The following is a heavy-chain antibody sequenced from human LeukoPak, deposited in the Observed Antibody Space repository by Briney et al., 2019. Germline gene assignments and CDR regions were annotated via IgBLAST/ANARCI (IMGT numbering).Heavy chain of an antibody. J-gene: IGHJ4*02. CDR2: IKQDGSEK. Sequence: GGSLRLSCAASGFXFSSYWMSWVRQAPGKGLEWVAHIKQDGSEKYYVDSVKGRFTISRDNAKNSLYLQMNSLRAEDTAVYYCARDFIVSYYDSSGFGYWGQGTLVTVSS. CDR3: ARDFIVSYYDSSGFGY. CDR1: GFXFSSYW. V-gene: IGHV3-7*05. D-gene: IGHD3-22*01.